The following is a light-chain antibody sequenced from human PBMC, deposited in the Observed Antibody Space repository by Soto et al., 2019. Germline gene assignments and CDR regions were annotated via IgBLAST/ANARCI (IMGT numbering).Light chain of an antibody. Sequence: QSALTQPPSASGSPGQSVTISCTGTSSDVGGYDYVSWYQQHPGKAPKLMIYDVNKRPSGVPDRFSGSKSGNTASLTVSGLQAEDEGDYYCSSHAGGQNVVFGGGTKVTVL. CDR1: SSDVGGYDY. CDR3: SSHAGGQNVV. J-gene: IGLJ2*01. CDR2: DVN. V-gene: IGLV2-8*01.